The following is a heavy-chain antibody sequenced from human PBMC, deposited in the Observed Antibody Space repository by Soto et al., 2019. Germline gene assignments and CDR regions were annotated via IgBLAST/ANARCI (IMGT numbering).Heavy chain of an antibody. D-gene: IGHD2-21*01. J-gene: IGHJ4*02. CDR3: ARLVVVSLLANV. CDR1: GGAINTNNYY. CDR2: VFYDGTT. V-gene: IGHV4-39*01. Sequence: SETLSLTCTVSGGAINTNNYYWGWVRQAPGKGLEWIGSVFYDGTTYYSPSLKSRVTISLATSRTQFSLKLNSVTAADTAVYYCARLVVVSLLANVWRQGTLVTVSS.